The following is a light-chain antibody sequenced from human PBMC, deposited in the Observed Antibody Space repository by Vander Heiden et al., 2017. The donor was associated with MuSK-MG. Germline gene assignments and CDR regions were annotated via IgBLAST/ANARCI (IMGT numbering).Light chain of an antibody. J-gene: IGKJ4*01. CDR1: PSVLDSSNNKSY. V-gene: IGKV4-1*01. CDR3: QQHGHIPIT. CDR2: WAS. Sequence: DIVMTQSPDSLAVSLGERAIIRCKSSPSVLDSSNNKSYLAWDQQKPGQPPTLLSYWASTRESGVPDRFSGSGSGTDFTPTISSLQAEDVAVYYCQQHGHIPITFGRGTKVDSK.